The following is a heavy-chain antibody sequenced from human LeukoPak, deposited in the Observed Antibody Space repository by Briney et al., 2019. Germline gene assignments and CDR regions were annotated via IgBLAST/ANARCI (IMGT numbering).Heavy chain of an antibody. CDR3: ARDCSGGGCFYYFDY. CDR2: IRSNANGATT. J-gene: IGHJ4*02. D-gene: IGHD2-15*01. CDR1: GFTLGDHY. V-gene: IGHV3-49*04. Sequence: GGSLRLSCTTSGFTLGDHYMSWVRQAPGKGLEWVAVIRSNANGATTEYAASVKGRFTISRDDSKSIAYLQMDSLKTGDTAVYYCARDCSGGGCFYYFDYWGQGTLVTVSS.